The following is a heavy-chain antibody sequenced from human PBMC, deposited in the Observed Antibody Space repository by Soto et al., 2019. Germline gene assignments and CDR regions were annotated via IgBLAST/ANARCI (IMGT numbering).Heavy chain of an antibody. Sequence: PGGSLRLSCAASGFPFSSYAVHWVRLAPGKGLEWVAVISFDGRNKYYGDSVKGRSTISRDNSKNTLYLQMNSLRVEDTAVYYFARDGKEGSGWPFDIGHWGQGTPVTVSS. J-gene: IGHJ4*02. CDR2: ISFDGRNK. V-gene: IGHV3-30*04. D-gene: IGHD6-19*01. CDR1: GFPFSSYA. CDR3: ARDGKEGSGWPFDIGH.